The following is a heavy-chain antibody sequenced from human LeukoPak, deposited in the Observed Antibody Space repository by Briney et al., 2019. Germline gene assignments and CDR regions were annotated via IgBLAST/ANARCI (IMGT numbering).Heavy chain of an antibody. Sequence: ASVKVSCKASGYTFTSYGISWVRQAPGQGLEWMGWISAYNGNTNYAQKLQGRVTMTTDTSTSTAYMELRSLRSDDTAVYYCAREGDCSSTSCYSEVYHNWFDPWGQGTLVTVSS. CDR3: AREGDCSSTSCYSEVYHNWFDP. V-gene: IGHV1-18*01. J-gene: IGHJ5*02. CDR2: ISAYNGNT. CDR1: GYTFTSYG. D-gene: IGHD2-2*01.